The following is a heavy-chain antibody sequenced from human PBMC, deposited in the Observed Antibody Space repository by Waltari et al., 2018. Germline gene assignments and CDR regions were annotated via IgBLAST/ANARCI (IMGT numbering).Heavy chain of an antibody. Sequence: EVQLLESGGGLVQPGGSLRLSCAASGFTFSGYAMSWVRQAPGKGVEWVSSISGSGGSTYYADSVKGRFTISRDNSKNTLYLQMNSLRAEDTAVYYCAKWGGSYWLSPPLSDSWGQGTLVTVSS. CDR2: ISGSGGST. D-gene: IGHD1-26*01. CDR1: GFTFSGYA. CDR3: AKWGGSYWLSPPLSDS. J-gene: IGHJ5*01. V-gene: IGHV3-23*01.